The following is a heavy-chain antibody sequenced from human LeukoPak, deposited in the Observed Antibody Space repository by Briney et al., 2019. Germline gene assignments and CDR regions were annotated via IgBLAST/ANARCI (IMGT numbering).Heavy chain of an antibody. Sequence: PSETLSLTCAVYGGSFSGYYWSWIRQPPGKGLEWIGEINHSGSTNYNPSLKSRVTISVDTSKNQFSLRLSSVTAADTAVYYRARGGARGYYYYMDVWGKGTTVTVSS. CDR2: INHSGST. J-gene: IGHJ6*03. CDR1: GGSFSGYY. CDR3: ARGGARGYYYYMDV. V-gene: IGHV4-34*01. D-gene: IGHD4/OR15-4a*01.